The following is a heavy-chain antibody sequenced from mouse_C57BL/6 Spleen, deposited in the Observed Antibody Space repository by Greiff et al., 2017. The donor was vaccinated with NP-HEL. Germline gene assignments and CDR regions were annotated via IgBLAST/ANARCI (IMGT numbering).Heavy chain of an antibody. J-gene: IGHJ3*01. V-gene: IGHV5-17*01. CDR1: GFTFSDYG. Sequence: EVKLVESGGGLVKPGGSLKLSCAASGFTFSDYGMHWVRQAPEKGLEWVAYISSGSSTIYYADTVKGRFIISRDNAKNTLFLQRTSLRSEDTAMYYCARNSQATRAWFADWGQGTLVTVSA. D-gene: IGHD3-2*02. CDR2: ISSGSSTI. CDR3: ARNSQATRAWFAD.